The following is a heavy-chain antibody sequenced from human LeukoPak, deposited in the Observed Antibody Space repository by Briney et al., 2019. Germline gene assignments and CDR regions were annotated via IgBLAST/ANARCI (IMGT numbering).Heavy chain of an antibody. CDR3: AKAHLDSSGYYRFDY. J-gene: IGHJ4*02. V-gene: IGHV3-23*01. CDR2: ISGSGGST. D-gene: IGHD3-22*01. Sequence: GGSLRLFCAASGFTFSSYGMSWVRQAPGKGLEWVSGISGSGGSTYYADSVKGRFTISRDNPKNTLYLQMNSLRAEDTAVYYCAKAHLDSSGYYRFDYWGQGTLVTVSS. CDR1: GFTFSSYG.